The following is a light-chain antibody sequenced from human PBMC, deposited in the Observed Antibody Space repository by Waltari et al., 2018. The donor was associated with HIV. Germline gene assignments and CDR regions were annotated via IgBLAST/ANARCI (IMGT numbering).Light chain of an antibody. CDR1: QSVSSY. Sequence: EIVLTQSPAPLSLSPGERATLSCRASQSVSSYLAWYQQKPGQAPRLLIYDASNRATGIPARFSGSGSGTDFTLTISSLEPEDFAVYYCQQRSNWPGGTFGGGTKVEIK. CDR3: QQRSNWPGGT. V-gene: IGKV3-11*01. CDR2: DAS. J-gene: IGKJ4*01.